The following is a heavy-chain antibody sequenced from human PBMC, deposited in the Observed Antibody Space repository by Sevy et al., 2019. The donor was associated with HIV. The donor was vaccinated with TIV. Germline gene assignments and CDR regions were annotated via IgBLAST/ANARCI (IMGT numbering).Heavy chain of an antibody. Sequence: ASVKVSCKASGYTFTSYGISWVRQAPGQGLKWMGWISAYNGNTNYAQKLQGRVTMTTDTSTSTAYMELKSLRSDDTAVYYCARARGYYDSSGTPRSLDYWGQGTLVTVSS. J-gene: IGHJ4*02. CDR1: GYTFTSYG. D-gene: IGHD3-22*01. CDR2: ISAYNGNT. CDR3: ARARGYYDSSGTPRSLDY. V-gene: IGHV1-18*01.